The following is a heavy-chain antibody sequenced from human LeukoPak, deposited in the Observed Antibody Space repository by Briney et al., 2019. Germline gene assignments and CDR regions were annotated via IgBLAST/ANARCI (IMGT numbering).Heavy chain of an antibody. J-gene: IGHJ4*02. Sequence: SETLSLTCTVSGGSISSYYWSWIRQPPGKGLEWIGYIYYSGSTNYNPSLKSRVTISVDTSKNQFSLKLSSVTAADTAVYYCAKGVIGVAGNFYLDYWGQGTLVTVSS. CDR3: AKGVIGVAGNFYLDY. D-gene: IGHD6-19*01. CDR2: IYYSGST. CDR1: GGSISSYY. V-gene: IGHV4-59*01.